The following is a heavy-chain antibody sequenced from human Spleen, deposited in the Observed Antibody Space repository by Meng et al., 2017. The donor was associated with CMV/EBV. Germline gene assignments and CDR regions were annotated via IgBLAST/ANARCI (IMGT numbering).Heavy chain of an antibody. D-gene: IGHD6-19*01. Sequence: GGSLRLSCAASGFTFSSYGMHWVRQAPGKGLEWVAFIRYDGSKTDYADSVKGRFTISRDNSRNTLYLQLNGLRPEDTAIYYCAKDRGDSSGRYFDYWGQGALVTVSS. CDR3: AKDRGDSSGRYFDY. CDR1: GFTFSSYG. J-gene: IGHJ4*02. V-gene: IGHV3-30*02. CDR2: IRYDGSKT.